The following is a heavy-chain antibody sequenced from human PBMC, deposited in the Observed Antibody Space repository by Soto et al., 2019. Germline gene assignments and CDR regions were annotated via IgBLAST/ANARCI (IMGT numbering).Heavy chain of an antibody. Sequence: QVQLQESGPGLVKPSQTLSLTCTVSGGSISSDDFYWSWIRQHPGKGLEWIAYIYYSGNTYYNPSLTSGVTILVATSKNLVPPKLTSVSAADSAVYFCARLSGSWQIWFDSWGQGTMVTVSS. CDR3: ARLSGSWQIWFDS. D-gene: IGHD6-13*01. CDR2: IYYSGNT. CDR1: GGSISSDDFY. V-gene: IGHV4-31*03. J-gene: IGHJ5*01.